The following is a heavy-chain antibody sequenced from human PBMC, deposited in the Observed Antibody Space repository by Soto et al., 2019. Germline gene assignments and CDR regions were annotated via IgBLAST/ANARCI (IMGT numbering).Heavy chain of an antibody. J-gene: IGHJ6*02. CDR3: ARVYYYDNYGMDV. V-gene: IGHV5-51*01. CDR2: IYPGDSGT. D-gene: IGHD3-22*01. Sequence: PGESLKISCEGSGYSFTTYWIAWVRQMPGKGLEWMGIIYPGDSGTRYSPSFQGQVTISADKSISTAYLQWSSLKASDSAMYYCARVYYYDNYGMDVWGQGTTVTVSS. CDR1: GYSFTTYW.